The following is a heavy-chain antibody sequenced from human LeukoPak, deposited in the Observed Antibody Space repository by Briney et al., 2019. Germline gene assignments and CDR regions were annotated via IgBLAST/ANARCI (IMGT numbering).Heavy chain of an antibody. CDR3: ARVYSSGWDSATFDY. D-gene: IGHD6-19*01. CDR2: IYYSGST. Sequence: PSETLSLTCTVSGGSTSSYYWSWIRQPPGKGLEWIGYIYYSGSTNYNPSLKSRVTISVDTSKNQFSLKLSSVTAADTAVYYCARVYSSGWDSATFDYWGQGTLVTVSS. J-gene: IGHJ4*02. V-gene: IGHV4-59*01. CDR1: GGSTSSYY.